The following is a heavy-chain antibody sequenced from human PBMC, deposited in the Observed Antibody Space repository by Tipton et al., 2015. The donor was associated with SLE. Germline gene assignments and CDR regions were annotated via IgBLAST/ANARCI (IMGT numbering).Heavy chain of an antibody. J-gene: IGHJ4*02. CDR1: GFTFSSYT. D-gene: IGHD7-27*01. CDR2: ISSSSSYI. V-gene: IGHV3-21*03. CDR3: ARDQDLGY. Sequence: SLRLSCAASGFTFSSYTMNWVRQAPGKGLEWVSTISSSSSYIYYADSVKGRFTISRDNAKSSLYLQMNSLRAEDTAVYYCARDQDLGYWGQGALVTVSS.